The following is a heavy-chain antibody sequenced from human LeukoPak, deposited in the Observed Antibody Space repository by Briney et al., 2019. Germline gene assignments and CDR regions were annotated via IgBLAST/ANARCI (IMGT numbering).Heavy chain of an antibody. D-gene: IGHD3-10*01. CDR2: TKQGGSEK. J-gene: IGHJ4*02. V-gene: IGHV3-7*01. Sequence: PGGSLRLSCAASGFTFSSYWMSWVRQAPGKGLEWMANTKQGGSEKYYVDSVKGRFTISRDNAKNSLYLQMNSLRAEDTAVYYCARDFGYGSGSYGVNWGQGTLVTVSS. CDR1: GFTFSSYW. CDR3: ARDFGYGSGSYGVN.